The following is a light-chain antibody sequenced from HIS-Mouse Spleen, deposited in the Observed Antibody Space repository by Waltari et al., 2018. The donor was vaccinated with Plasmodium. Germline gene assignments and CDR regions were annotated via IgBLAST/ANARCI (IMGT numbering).Light chain of an antibody. Sequence: IVLTQSPGTLSLSPVERATLSCRASQSVSSSYLAWYQQKPGQAPRLLIYGASSRATSIPDRFSGSGSGTDFTLTISRLEPEDFAVYYCQQYGSSPLTFGGGTKVEIK. CDR3: QQYGSSPLT. CDR2: GAS. J-gene: IGKJ4*01. V-gene: IGKV3-20*01. CDR1: QSVSSSY.